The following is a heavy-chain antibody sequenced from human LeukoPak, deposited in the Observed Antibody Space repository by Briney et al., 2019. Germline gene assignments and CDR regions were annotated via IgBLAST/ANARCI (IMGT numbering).Heavy chain of an antibody. J-gene: IGHJ6*03. CDR2: IIPIFGTA. CDR3: ASLPPYDYVWGSYRLPFASYMDV. V-gene: IGHV1-69*01. CDR1: GGTFSSYA. Sequence: SVKVSCKASGGTFSSYAISWVRQAPGQGLEWMGGIIPIFGTANYAQKFQGRVTITADESTSTAYMELSSLRSEDTAVYYCASLPPYDYVWGSYRLPFASYMDVWGKGTTVTVSS. D-gene: IGHD3-16*02.